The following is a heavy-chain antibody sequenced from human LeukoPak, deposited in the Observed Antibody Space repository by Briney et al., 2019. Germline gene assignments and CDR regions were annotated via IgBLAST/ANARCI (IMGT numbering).Heavy chain of an antibody. CDR2: ISSSSSYI. CDR1: GFTFSSYS. J-gene: IGHJ6*03. D-gene: IGHD2-21*02. Sequence: GGSLRLSCAASGFTFSSYSMNWVRQAPGKGLEWVSSISSSSSYIYYADSVKGRFTISRDNAKNSLYLQMNSLRAEDTAVYYCARGSAGLRGWRYYYYYMDVWGKGTTVTVSS. CDR3: ARGSAGLRGWRYYYYYMDV. V-gene: IGHV3-21*01.